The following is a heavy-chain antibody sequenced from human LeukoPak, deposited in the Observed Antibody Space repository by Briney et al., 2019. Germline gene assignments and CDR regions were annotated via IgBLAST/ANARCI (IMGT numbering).Heavy chain of an antibody. CDR1: GGSISSYY. J-gene: IGHJ6*02. Sequence: PSETLSLTCTVSGGSISSYYWSWIRQPPGKGLECIGYIYYSGSTNYNPSLKSRVTISVDTSKNQFSLKLSSVTAADTAVYYCARGTVPYYYYYGMAVWGQGTTVTVSS. CDR3: ARGTVPYYYYYGMAV. V-gene: IGHV4-59*01. CDR2: IYYSGST. D-gene: IGHD4-17*01.